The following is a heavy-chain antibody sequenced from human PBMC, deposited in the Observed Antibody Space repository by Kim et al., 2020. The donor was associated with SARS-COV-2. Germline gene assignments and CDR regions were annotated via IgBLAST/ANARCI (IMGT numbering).Heavy chain of an antibody. V-gene: IGHV4-39*01. Sequence: SETLSLTCTVSGGSISSSSYYWGWIRQPPGKGLEWIGSIYYSGSTYYNPSLKSRVTISVDTSKNQFSLKLSSVTAADTAVYYCARQYRYSSNNFDYWGQGTLVTVSS. CDR3: ARQYRYSSNNFDY. J-gene: IGHJ4*02. CDR1: GGSISSSSYY. CDR2: IYYSGST. D-gene: IGHD6-13*01.